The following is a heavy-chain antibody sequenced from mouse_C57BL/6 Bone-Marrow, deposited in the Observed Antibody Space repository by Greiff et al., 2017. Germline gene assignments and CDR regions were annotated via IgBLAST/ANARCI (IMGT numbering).Heavy chain of an antibody. CDR1: GYTFTSYW. V-gene: IGHV1-50*01. D-gene: IGHD2-4*01. J-gene: IGHJ4*01. Sequence: QVQLQQPGAELVKPGASVKLSCKASGYTFTSYWMQWVKQRPGQGLEWIGEIDPSDSYTNYNQKFKGKATLTVDTSSSTAYMQLSSLTSEDSAVYYCAEDSKDYEGDYYAMDDWGQGTSVTVSS. CDR3: AEDSKDYEGDYYAMDD. CDR2: IDPSDSYT.